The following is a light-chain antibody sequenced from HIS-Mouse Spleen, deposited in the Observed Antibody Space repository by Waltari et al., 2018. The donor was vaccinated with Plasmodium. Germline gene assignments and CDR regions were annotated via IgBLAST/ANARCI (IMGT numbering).Light chain of an antibody. Sequence: QSALTQPPSASGSPGQSVTIPCTGTSSDVGGYHYVSWYKQPPGKAPKLMIYEVSKRPSGVPDRFSGSKSGNTASLTVSGLQAEDEADYYCSSYAGSNNLVFGGGTKLTVL. CDR2: EVS. CDR3: SSYAGSNNLV. CDR1: SSDVGGYHY. V-gene: IGLV2-8*01. J-gene: IGLJ2*01.